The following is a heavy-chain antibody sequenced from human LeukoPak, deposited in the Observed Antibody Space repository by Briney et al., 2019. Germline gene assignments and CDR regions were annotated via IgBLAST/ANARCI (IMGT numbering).Heavy chain of an antibody. CDR1: GFTFSGYA. CDR2: ISTTSTI. D-gene: IGHD1-26*01. CDR3: ARSQGALNV. Sequence: GGSLRLSCEASGFTFSGYAVSWVRQAPGKGLEWVSYISTTSTIYYADSVKGRFTISRDNAKNSLYLQMNSLRDEDTAVYYCARSQGALNVWGQGTLVTVPS. V-gene: IGHV3-48*02. J-gene: IGHJ4*02.